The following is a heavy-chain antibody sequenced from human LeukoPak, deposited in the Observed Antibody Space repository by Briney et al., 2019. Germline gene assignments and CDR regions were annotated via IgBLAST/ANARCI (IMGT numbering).Heavy chain of an antibody. J-gene: IGHJ5*02. CDR2: MNPNSGKT. CDR3: ARDGTSGGYGDSEDWFDP. Sequence: ASVKVSCKASGYTFTSYDINWVRQATGQGLEWMGWMNPNSGKTGYAQKFQGRVTMTRNTSISTAYMELSSLRSEDTAVYYCARDGTSGGYGDSEDWFDPWGQGTLVTVSS. D-gene: IGHD4-17*01. CDR1: GYTFTSYD. V-gene: IGHV1-8*01.